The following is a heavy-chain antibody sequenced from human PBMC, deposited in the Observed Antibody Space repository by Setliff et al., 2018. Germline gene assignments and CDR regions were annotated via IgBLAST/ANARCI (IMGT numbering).Heavy chain of an antibody. Sequence: GASVKVSCKTSGFRFTNFGFSWVRQAPGQGLEWLGSISPYSGNTNYPQWLQGRVTMTTDTSATTVYMELKSLRSEDTAVYYCARSSALLGIVYLDPWGQGTRVTVSS. D-gene: IGHD2-15*01. CDR3: ARSSALLGIVYLDP. J-gene: IGHJ5*02. V-gene: IGHV1-18*01. CDR2: ISPYSGNT. CDR1: GFRFTNFG.